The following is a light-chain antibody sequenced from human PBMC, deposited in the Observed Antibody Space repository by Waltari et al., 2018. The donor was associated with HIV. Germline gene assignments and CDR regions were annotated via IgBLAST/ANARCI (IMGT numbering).Light chain of an antibody. J-gene: IGLJ2*01. CDR1: SSDVGGYKY. V-gene: IGLV2-14*01. Sequence: QSALTQPASVSGSPGQSITISCTGTSSDVGGYKYVSWYQQHPGKAPKLLMYEVNNRPSGISDRFAGSTAANTASLTISGLQADDEADYYCISFTTTNSPHVLFGGGTKLTV. CDR2: EVN. CDR3: ISFTTTNSPHVL.